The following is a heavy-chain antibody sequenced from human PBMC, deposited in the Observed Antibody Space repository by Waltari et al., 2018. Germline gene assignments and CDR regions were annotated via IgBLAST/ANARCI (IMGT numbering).Heavy chain of an antibody. V-gene: IGHV4-34*02. CDR3: ARSIPRSDF. Sequence: QVQLQQWGAGLLKPSETLSLTCAVYGASLSGYSWSWIRHPPGRGLGWIGEIDQSGTTNYNPSRKSRVTMSVDTSKSQFSLGLSSVTAADTAVYYCARSIPRSDFWGQGALVTVSS. J-gene: IGHJ4*02. D-gene: IGHD2-21*01. CDR1: GASLSGYS. CDR2: IDQSGTT.